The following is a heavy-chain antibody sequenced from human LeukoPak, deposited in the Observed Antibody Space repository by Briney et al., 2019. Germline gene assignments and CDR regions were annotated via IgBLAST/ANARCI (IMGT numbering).Heavy chain of an antibody. J-gene: IGHJ4*02. Sequence: SETLSLTCTVSGGSISSYYWSWIRQPPGKGLEWIGYIYYSGSTNYNPSLKSRVTISVDTSKNQFTLKLSSVTAADTAVYYCARLYDSSGYYHDHTYYFDYWGQGTLVTVSS. CDR1: GGSISSYY. CDR3: ARLYDSSGYYHDHTYYFDY. V-gene: IGHV4-59*01. CDR2: IYYSGST. D-gene: IGHD3-22*01.